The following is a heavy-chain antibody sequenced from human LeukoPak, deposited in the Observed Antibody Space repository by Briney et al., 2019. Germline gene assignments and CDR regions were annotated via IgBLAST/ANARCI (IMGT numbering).Heavy chain of an antibody. CDR1: GGSISGYY. CDR2: INHSGST. Sequence: QASETLSLTCTVSGGSISGYYWNWIRQPPGKGLEWIGEINHSGSTNYNPSLKSRVTISVDTSKNQFSLKLSSVTAADTAVYYCARGLSRGVVPASVIWYFDLWGRGTLVTVSS. V-gene: IGHV4-34*01. J-gene: IGHJ2*01. D-gene: IGHD2-2*01. CDR3: ARGLSRGVVPASVIWYFDL.